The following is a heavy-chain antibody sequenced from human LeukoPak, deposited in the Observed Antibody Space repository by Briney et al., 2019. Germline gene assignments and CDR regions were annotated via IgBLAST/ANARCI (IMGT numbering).Heavy chain of an antibody. D-gene: IGHD2-2*01. CDR2: ISYDGSNK. CDR1: GFTFSSYA. CDR3: ARDEVYCSSTSCRRYYYYGMDV. Sequence: GGSLRLSCAASGFTFSSYAMRWVRQAPGKGLEWVAVISYDGSNKYYADSVKGRFTISRDNSKNTLYLQMNSLRAEDTAVYYCARDEVYCSSTSCRRYYYYGMDVWGQGTTVTVSS. J-gene: IGHJ6*02. V-gene: IGHV3-30-3*01.